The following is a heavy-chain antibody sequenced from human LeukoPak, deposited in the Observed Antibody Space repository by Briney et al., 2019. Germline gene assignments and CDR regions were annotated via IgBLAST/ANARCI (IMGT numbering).Heavy chain of an antibody. Sequence: GGSLRLSCAASGFTFSSYSMNWVRQAPGKGLEWVSSISSSSSYIYYADSVKGRFTISRDNAKNSLYLQMNSLRAEDTAVYYCARGFLWNYYDSSGYHPLDYWGQGTLVTVSS. CDR1: GFTFSSYS. V-gene: IGHV3-21*01. J-gene: IGHJ4*02. CDR2: ISSSSSYI. CDR3: ARGFLWNYYDSSGYHPLDY. D-gene: IGHD3-22*01.